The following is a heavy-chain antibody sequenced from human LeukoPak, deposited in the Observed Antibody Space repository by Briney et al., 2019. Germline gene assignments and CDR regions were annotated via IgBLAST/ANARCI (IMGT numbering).Heavy chain of an antibody. CDR1: GYSFTSYW. V-gene: IGHV5-51*01. Sequence: GESLKISCKGSGYSFTSYWIGWVRQMPGKGLEWMGIIYPGDSDTRYSPSFQGQVTISADKSISTAYLQWSSLKASDTAMYYCARHYPPYYDFWSGYYTTRSYYYMDVWGKGTTVTVSS. J-gene: IGHJ6*03. CDR2: IYPGDSDT. CDR3: ARHYPPYYDFWSGYYTTRSYYYMDV. D-gene: IGHD3-3*01.